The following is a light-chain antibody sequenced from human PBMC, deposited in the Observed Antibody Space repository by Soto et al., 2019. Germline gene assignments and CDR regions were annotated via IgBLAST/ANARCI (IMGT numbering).Light chain of an antibody. V-gene: IGKV3-15*01. CDR2: GAS. CDR3: QQYSNWPPWT. Sequence: EIVMTQSPATLSVSPGERATLSCRASQSVGSNLAWYHQKPGQAPRLLIYGASTRATGIPARFSGSGFGTEFALTISSLQSGDFAVYYCQQYSNWPPWTFGKGTKV. CDR1: QSVGSN. J-gene: IGKJ1*01.